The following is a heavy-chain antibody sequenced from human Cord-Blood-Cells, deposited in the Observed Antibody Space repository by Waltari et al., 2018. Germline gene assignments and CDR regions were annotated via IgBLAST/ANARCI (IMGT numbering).Heavy chain of an antibody. D-gene: IGHD6-19*01. CDR1: GGSISSSSYY. Sequence: QLQLQESGPGLVKPSETLCLTCPVSGGSISSSSYYLGWIPQPPGKGLECIGRIYYSGSTYYNPSLKSLVTISVDTSKYHFSLKLSSVTAADTAVYYCAKYSSGWYWYFDLWGRGTLVTVSS. J-gene: IGHJ2*01. CDR3: AKYSSGWYWYFDL. CDR2: IYYSGST. V-gene: IGHV4-39*01.